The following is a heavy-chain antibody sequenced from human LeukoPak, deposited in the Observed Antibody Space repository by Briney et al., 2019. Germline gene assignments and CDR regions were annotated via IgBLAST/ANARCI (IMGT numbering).Heavy chain of an antibody. J-gene: IGHJ6*03. Sequence: GGSLRLSCAASRFTFGSSWMSWVRQAPGKGLEWVANIKQDGSEKYYVDSVKGRFTISRDNAKNSLYLQMNSLRAEDTAVYYCARDRVRGVITLRHYYMDVWGKGTTVTVSS. CDR2: IKQDGSEK. D-gene: IGHD3-10*01. V-gene: IGHV3-7*01. CDR3: ARDRVRGVITLRHYYMDV. CDR1: RFTFGSSW.